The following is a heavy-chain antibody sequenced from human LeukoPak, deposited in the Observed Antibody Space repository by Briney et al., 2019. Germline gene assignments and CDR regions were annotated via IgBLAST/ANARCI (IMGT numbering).Heavy chain of an antibody. CDR2: INPNSGGT. CDR3: AREHCSSTSCLNNWFDP. V-gene: IGHV1-2*02. J-gene: IGHJ5*02. D-gene: IGHD2-2*01. CDR1: GYSFTTYG. Sequence: GASVKVSCKASGYSFTTYGITWVRQAPGQGLEWMGWINPNSGGTNYAQKFQGRVTMTRDTSISTAYMELSRLRSDDTAVYYCAREHCSSTSCLNNWFDPWGQGTLVTVSS.